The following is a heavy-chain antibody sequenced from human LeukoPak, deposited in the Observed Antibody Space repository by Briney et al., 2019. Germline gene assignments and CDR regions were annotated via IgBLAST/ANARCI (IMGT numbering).Heavy chain of an antibody. CDR2: IKQDGSEK. CDR1: GFTCSSYW. J-gene: IGHJ6*04. Sequence: GGSLRLSCAAAGFTCSSYWMSWVRQAPGKGLEWVANIKQDGSEKYYVDSVKGRFTISRDNAKNSLYLQMNSLRAEDTAVYYCASGSSSSWYGGWGKGTTVTVSS. D-gene: IGHD6-13*01. CDR3: ASGSSSSWYGG. V-gene: IGHV3-7*01.